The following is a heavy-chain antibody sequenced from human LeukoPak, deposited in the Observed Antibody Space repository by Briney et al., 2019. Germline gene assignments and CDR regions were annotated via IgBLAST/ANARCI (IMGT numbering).Heavy chain of an antibody. D-gene: IGHD4-17*01. Sequence: SETLSLTCTVSGGSISSYYWSWIRQPPGKGLEWIGYIYYSGSTIYNPSLKCRVTISVDTSKNQFSLKLSSVTAADTAVYYCARYGDYVFDLWGQGTLVTVSS. J-gene: IGHJ4*02. CDR2: IYYSGST. V-gene: IGHV4-59*01. CDR3: ARYGDYVFDL. CDR1: GGSISSYY.